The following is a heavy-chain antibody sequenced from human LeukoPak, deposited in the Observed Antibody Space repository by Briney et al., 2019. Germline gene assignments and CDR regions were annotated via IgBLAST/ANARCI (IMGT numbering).Heavy chain of an antibody. CDR3: ARGLMAVTSLMKFDP. CDR2: INHSGST. Sequence: SETLSLTCAVCGGSFSGYYWSWIRQPPGKGLEWIGEINHSGSTNYNPSPKSRVTISVDTSKNQSSLKLSTGTAADTAVYYCARGLMAVTSLMKFDPWGQGTLVTVSS. J-gene: IGHJ5*02. V-gene: IGHV4-34*01. D-gene: IGHD4-11*01. CDR1: GGSFSGYY.